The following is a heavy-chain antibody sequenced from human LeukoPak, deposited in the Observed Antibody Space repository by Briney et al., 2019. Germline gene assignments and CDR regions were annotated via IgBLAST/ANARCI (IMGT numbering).Heavy chain of an antibody. CDR3: ARASGIAAAGLTYYYYYYYMDV. V-gene: IGHV1-69*13. J-gene: IGHJ6*03. CDR1: GGTFSSYA. D-gene: IGHD6-13*01. CDR2: IIPIFGTA. Sequence: GASVKVSCKASGGTFSSYAISWVRQAPGQGLEWMGGIIPIFGTANYAQKFQGRVTITADESTSTAYMELSSLRSEDTAVYYCARASGIAAAGLTYYYYYYYMDVWGKGTTVTVSS.